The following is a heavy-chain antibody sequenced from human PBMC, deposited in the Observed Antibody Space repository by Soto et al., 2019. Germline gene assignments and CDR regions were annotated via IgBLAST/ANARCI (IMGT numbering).Heavy chain of an antibody. Sequence: ASVKVSCKASGYTFSGYAIHWVRQAPGQRLEWMGWINAGTDNTQYSQKFQGRVTITRDTSASTAYMELSSLRSEDTAVYYCARIPDSSGYYPFDCWGQGTLVTVSS. CDR1: GYTFSGYA. CDR3: ARIPDSSGYYPFDC. D-gene: IGHD3-22*01. V-gene: IGHV1-3*01. CDR2: INAGTDNT. J-gene: IGHJ4*02.